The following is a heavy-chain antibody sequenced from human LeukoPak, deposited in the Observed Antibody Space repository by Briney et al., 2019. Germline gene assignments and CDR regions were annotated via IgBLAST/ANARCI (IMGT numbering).Heavy chain of an antibody. D-gene: IGHD3-22*01. CDR2: IYHSGST. J-gene: IGHJ4*02. Sequence: SETLSLTCAVSGGSISSSNWWSWVRQPPGKGLEWIGEIYHSGSTNYNPSLKSRVTISVDTSKNQFSLKLSSVTAADTAVYYCARARRVSSYYYDSSAFRDYWGQGTLVTVSS. CDR3: ARARRVSSYYYDSSAFRDY. CDR1: GGSISSSNW. V-gene: IGHV4-4*02.